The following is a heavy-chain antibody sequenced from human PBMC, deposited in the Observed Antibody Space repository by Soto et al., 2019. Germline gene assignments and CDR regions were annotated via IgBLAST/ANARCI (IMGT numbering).Heavy chain of an antibody. Sequence: PSETLSLTCTVSGGSISTYYWSWIRQPPGKGLEWIGYIYYSGSTSYNPSLKSRVTISVDTSKDQFSLKLRSVTAADTAVYYCASDRSSGWDQGYGMDVWGQGTTVTVSS. CDR2: IYYSGST. V-gene: IGHV4-59*01. CDR1: GGSISTYY. J-gene: IGHJ6*02. D-gene: IGHD6-19*01. CDR3: ASDRSSGWDQGYGMDV.